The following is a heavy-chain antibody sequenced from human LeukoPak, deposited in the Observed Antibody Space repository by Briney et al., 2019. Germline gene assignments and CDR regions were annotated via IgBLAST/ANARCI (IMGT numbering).Heavy chain of an antibody. CDR2: ISSRGGYI. CDR1: GFTFSSYS. J-gene: IGHJ3*01. CDR3: ARSRADSLDF. Sequence: GGSLRLPCAASGFTFSSYSMNWVRQAPGKGLEWVSSISSRGGYIHYADSLKGRYTISRENAQNLLFLQLNSLRVEDTAVYYCARSRADSLDFWGRGTMVTVSS. V-gene: IGHV3-21*01.